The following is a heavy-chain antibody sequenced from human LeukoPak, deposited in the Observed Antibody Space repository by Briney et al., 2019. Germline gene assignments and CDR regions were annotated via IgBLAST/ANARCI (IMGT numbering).Heavy chain of an antibody. CDR1: GFTFASYG. CDR2: IRYNGTNK. J-gene: IGHJ4*02. CDR3: TRNQGYCTGGGCYIDY. Sequence: GGSLRLSCAASGFTFASYGMHWVRHAPGKGLEWVALIRYNGTNKYYTDSVKGRFTISKDNSKNTLYLQMNSLRAEDTAVYYCTRNQGYCTGGGCYIDYWGQGTLVTVSS. V-gene: IGHV3-30*02. D-gene: IGHD2-8*02.